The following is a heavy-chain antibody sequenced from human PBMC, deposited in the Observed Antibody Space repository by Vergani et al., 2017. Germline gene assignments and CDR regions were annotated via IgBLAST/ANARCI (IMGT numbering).Heavy chain of an antibody. Sequence: EVQLVESGGGLVKPGGSLRLSCAASGFTFSSYSMNWVRQAPGKGLEWVSSISSSSSYIYYADSVKGRFTISRDNAKNSLYLQMNGLRAEDTAVYYCARGFSFDSLSDAFDIWGQGTMVTVSS. CDR1: GFTFSSYS. CDR2: ISSSSSYI. D-gene: IGHD3-9*01. V-gene: IGHV3-21*01. J-gene: IGHJ3*02. CDR3: ARGFSFDSLSDAFDI.